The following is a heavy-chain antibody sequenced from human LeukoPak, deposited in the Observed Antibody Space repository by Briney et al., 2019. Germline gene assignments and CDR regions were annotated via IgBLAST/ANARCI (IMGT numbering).Heavy chain of an antibody. V-gene: IGHV5-51*01. CDR1: GYRLTNNW. Sequence: GESLKISCKISGYRLTNNWIGWVRQVPGKGLEWMGLIYPGDSDTRYSPSFQGQVAFSVDASISTAYLQWSSLKASDTAMHYCARLDCSGGSCYSEFFIDYWGQGTLVTVSS. CDR3: ARLDCSGGSCYSEFFIDY. J-gene: IGHJ4*02. D-gene: IGHD2-15*01. CDR2: IYPGDSDT.